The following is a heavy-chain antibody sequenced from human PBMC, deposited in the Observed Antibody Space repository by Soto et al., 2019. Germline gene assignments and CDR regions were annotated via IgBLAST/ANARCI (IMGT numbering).Heavy chain of an antibody. V-gene: IGHV4-59*08. CDR3: ARPHHNWGDAFDI. J-gene: IGHJ3*02. D-gene: IGHD7-27*01. Sequence: SETLSLTCTVSGGSISSYYWSWIRQPPGKGLEWIGYIYYSGSTNYNPSLKSRVTISVDTSKNQFSLKLSSVTAADTAVYYCARPHHNWGDAFDIWGQGTMVTVSS. CDR2: IYYSGST. CDR1: GGSISSYY.